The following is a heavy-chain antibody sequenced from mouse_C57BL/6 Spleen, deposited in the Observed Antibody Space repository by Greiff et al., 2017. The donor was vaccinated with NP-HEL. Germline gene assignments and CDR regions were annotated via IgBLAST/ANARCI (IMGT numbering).Heavy chain of an antibody. J-gene: IGHJ2*01. CDR2: ISYSGST. Sequence: EVKLVESGPGLVKPSQSLSLTCTVTGYSITSGYGWNWIRQFPGNKLEWTGYISYSGSTNYNPSLKSRIPITRDTSKNQFFLQWNYVTTEAPATYYCARTARIKYWGQGTTLTVSS. V-gene: IGHV3-2*02. CDR1: GYSITSGYG. CDR3: ARTARIKY. D-gene: IGHD1-2*01.